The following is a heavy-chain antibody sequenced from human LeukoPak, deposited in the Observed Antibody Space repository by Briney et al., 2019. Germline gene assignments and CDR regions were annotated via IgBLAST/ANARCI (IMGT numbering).Heavy chain of an antibody. D-gene: IGHD1-26*01. CDR2: IIPILGIA. CDR3: AGTGVGATTPIDY. CDR1: GGTFSSYA. V-gene: IGHV1-69*04. Sequence: GASVKVSCKASGGTFSSYAISWVRQAPGQGLEWMGRIIPILGIANYAQKFQGRVTITADKSTSTAYMELSSPRSEDTAVYYCAGTGVGATTPIDYWGQGTLVTVSS. J-gene: IGHJ4*02.